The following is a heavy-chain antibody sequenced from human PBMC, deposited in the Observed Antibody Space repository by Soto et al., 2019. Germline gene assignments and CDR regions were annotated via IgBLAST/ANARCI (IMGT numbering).Heavy chain of an antibody. D-gene: IGHD2-8*02. J-gene: IGHJ6*02. CDR2: ISYDGRNK. V-gene: IGHV3-30*04. Sequence: QVQLVESGGGVVQPGRSLRLSCAASGFTFSSYAMHWVRQAPGKGLEWVAFISYDGRNKYYADSVKGRFTISRDNSKNTVYVQVNSLRAEDTAVYYCARPGETTTWGCDFYYGIDVWGQGTTVTVSS. CDR3: ARPGETTTWGCDFYYGIDV. CDR1: GFTFSSYA.